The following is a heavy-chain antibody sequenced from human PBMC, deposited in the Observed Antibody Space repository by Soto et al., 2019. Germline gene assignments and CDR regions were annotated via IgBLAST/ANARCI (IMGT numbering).Heavy chain of an antibody. D-gene: IGHD3-22*01. CDR2: ISAYNGNS. CDR1: GYSFATSG. CDR3: ARAGQYYDASGSAN. J-gene: IGHJ4*02. Sequence: QVKLVQSGAEVKKPGASIKVSCKASGYSFATSGMTWVRQAPGQGLEWVGWISAYNGNSNYDQNLQDSVTMTTDTSTTTAYLELRNLRSDDSAVYYCARAGQYYDASGSANWGQGTLVTVSS. V-gene: IGHV1-18*01.